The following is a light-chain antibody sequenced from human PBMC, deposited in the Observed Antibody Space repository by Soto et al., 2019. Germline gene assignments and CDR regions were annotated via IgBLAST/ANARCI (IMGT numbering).Light chain of an antibody. J-gene: IGLJ1*01. V-gene: IGLV2-14*01. CDR3: SSYTAFTTYV. Sequence: GISDRFSGSKSGNTASLTISGLQAEDEADYYCSSYTAFTTYVFGSGTKLTVL.